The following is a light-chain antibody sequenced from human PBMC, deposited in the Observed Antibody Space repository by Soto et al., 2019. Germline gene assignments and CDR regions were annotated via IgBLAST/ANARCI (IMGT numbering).Light chain of an antibody. V-gene: IGKV3-15*01. CDR1: QSVSSK. Sequence: EILMTQSPATLSVSPGERAILSCRASQSVSSKLAWYQQKPGQAPRLLIYGASTRATGIPARFSGSGSGTDFTLTISSRQSEDLAVCHCQQYNNWPPLTFGGGTKVEIK. CDR3: QQYNNWPPLT. J-gene: IGKJ4*01. CDR2: GAS.